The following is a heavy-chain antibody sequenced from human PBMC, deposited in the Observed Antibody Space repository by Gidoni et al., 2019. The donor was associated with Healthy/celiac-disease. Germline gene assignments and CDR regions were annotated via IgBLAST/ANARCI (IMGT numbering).Heavy chain of an antibody. CDR2: ISYDGSNK. CDR3: ARVKAAALPVGY. D-gene: IGHD6-13*01. J-gene: IGHJ4*02. V-gene: IGHV3-30-3*01. CDR1: GFTFISYA. Sequence: QVQLVESGGGVVQPGRSLRLSFAASGFTFISYAMHWVRQAPGKGLEWVAVISYDGSNKYYADSVKGRFTISRDNSKNTLYLQMNSLRAEDTAVYYCARVKAAALPVGYWGQGTLVTVSS.